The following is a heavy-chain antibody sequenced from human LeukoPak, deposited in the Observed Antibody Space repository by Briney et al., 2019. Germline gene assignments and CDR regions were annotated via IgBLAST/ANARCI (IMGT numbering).Heavy chain of an antibody. CDR1: GGSISSYY. Sequence: SETLSLTCTVSGGSISSYYWSWIRQPPGKGLEWIGYIYYSGSTNYNPSLKSRVTISVDTSKNQFSLKLSSVTAADTAVYYCARVGYSSSLGEPPDAFDIWGQGTMVTVSS. CDR2: IYYSGST. D-gene: IGHD6-13*01. CDR3: ARVGYSSSLGEPPDAFDI. V-gene: IGHV4-59*08. J-gene: IGHJ3*02.